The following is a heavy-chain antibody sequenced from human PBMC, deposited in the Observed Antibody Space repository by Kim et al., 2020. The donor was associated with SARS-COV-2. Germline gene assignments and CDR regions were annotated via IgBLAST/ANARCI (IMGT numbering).Heavy chain of an antibody. CDR2: ISYDGSNK. D-gene: IGHD6-13*01. CDR1: GFTFSSYG. V-gene: IGHV3-30*18. J-gene: IGHJ5*02. CDR3: AKGERIAAAPPKCP. Sequence: GGSLRLSCAASGFTFSSYGMHWVRQAPGKGLEWVAVISYDGSNKYYADSVKGRFTISRDNSKNTLYLQMNSLRAEDTAVYYCAKGERIAAAPPKCPWGQGTLVTVSS.